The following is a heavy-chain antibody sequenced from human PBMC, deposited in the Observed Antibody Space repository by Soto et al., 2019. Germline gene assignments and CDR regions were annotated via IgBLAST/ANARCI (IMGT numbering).Heavy chain of an antibody. J-gene: IGHJ5*02. Sequence: SETLSLTCTVSGGSISSPNFYWSWIRQHPGKGLEWIGHIYYNGTTYYNPTLKSRVSISVDTSKNQFSLKLSSVTAADTAVYYCARLLYGSGSWFDPWGQGTLVNVSS. V-gene: IGHV4-31*03. CDR3: ARLLYGSGSWFDP. CDR2: IYYNGTT. CDR1: GGSISSPNFY. D-gene: IGHD3-10*01.